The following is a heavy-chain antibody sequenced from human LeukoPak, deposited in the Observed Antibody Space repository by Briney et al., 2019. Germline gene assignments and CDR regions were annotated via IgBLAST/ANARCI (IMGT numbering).Heavy chain of an antibody. Sequence: TGGSLRLSCAASGFTFDDYGMSWVRQAPGKGLEWVSGINWNGGSTGYADSVKGRFTISRDNAKNSLYLQMNSLRAEDTALYHCARVKSYDILTDPPDYWGQGTLVTVSS. D-gene: IGHD3-9*01. J-gene: IGHJ4*02. CDR2: INWNGGST. V-gene: IGHV3-20*01. CDR1: GFTFDDYG. CDR3: ARVKSYDILTDPPDY.